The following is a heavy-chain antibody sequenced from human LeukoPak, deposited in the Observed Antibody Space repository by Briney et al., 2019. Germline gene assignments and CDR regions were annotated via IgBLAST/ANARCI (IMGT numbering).Heavy chain of an antibody. CDR3: ARAIFTGYYDNSGQKNYYYSMDV. CDR1: GFTFSSYS. V-gene: IGHV3-21*01. CDR2: ISSSSSYI. D-gene: IGHD3-22*01. Sequence: GGSLRLSCAASGFTFSSYSMNWVRQAPGKGLEWVSSISSSSSYIYYADSVKGRFTISRDNAKNSLYLQMNSLRAEDTAVYYCARAIFTGYYDNSGQKNYYYSMDVWGKGTTVTVSS. J-gene: IGHJ6*03.